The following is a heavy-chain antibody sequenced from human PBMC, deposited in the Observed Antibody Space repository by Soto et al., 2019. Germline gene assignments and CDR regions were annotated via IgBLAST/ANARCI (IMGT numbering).Heavy chain of an antibody. Sequence: EVQLVQSGAEVKKPGESLRISCKGSGYSFTTYWINWVRQMPGKGLEWMGRIDPSDSYTNYSPSFQGHVSISADKSISTAYLQWSSLKASDTAMYYCARVATVTKEFDYWGQGTLVTVSS. CDR2: IDPSDSYT. J-gene: IGHJ4*02. D-gene: IGHD4-17*01. V-gene: IGHV5-10-1*03. CDR3: ARVATVTKEFDY. CDR1: GYSFTTYW.